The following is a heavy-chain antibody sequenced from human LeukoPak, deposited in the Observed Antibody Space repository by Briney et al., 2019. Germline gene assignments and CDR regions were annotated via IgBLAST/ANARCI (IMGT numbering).Heavy chain of an antibody. D-gene: IGHD3-16*01. CDR2: ISDSGSYT. Sequence: GGSLRLSRAASGFTFSSYGMSWVRQAPGKGLEWVSSISDSGSYTYYADSVKGRFTISRDNSKNTLSLQMNSLRAEDTAVYYCARGKYWGQGTLVTVAS. V-gene: IGHV3-23*01. J-gene: IGHJ4*02. CDR1: GFTFSSYG. CDR3: ARGKY.